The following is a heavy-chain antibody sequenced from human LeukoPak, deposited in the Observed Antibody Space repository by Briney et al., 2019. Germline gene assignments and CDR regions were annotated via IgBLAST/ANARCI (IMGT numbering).Heavy chain of an antibody. J-gene: IGHJ4*02. CDR1: GGSMTSRNYY. Sequence: SETLSLTCTVSGGSMTSRNYYWGWIRQPPGKGPEWIGSIYYSGSTDYNPSLKDRVTIYVDTSKNRFSLNLSSVTAADTAVYFCARRWDDYGNYFDNWGQGTLVTVSS. CDR2: IYYSGST. V-gene: IGHV4-39*01. CDR3: ARRWDDYGNYFDN. D-gene: IGHD4-17*01.